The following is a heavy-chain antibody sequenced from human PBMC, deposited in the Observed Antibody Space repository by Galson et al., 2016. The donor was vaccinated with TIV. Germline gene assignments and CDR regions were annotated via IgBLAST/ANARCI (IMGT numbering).Heavy chain of an antibody. CDR3: ARGLTLNTGNRDRYYYMDV. Sequence: SETLSLTCAVYGGSFSGSFSGSSWTWVRQSAGKKLEWIGEITHRGNTKYNPSLQSRVTISIDTSNNQFSLRLSSLTAADTALYYCARGLTLNTGNRDRYYYMDVWGEGTTVTISS. V-gene: IGHV4-34*01. CDR2: ITHRGNT. J-gene: IGHJ6*03. D-gene: IGHD1-14*01. CDR1: GGSFSGSFSGSS.